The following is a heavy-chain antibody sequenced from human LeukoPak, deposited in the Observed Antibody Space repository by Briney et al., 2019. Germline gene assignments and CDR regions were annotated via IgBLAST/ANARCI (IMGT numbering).Heavy chain of an antibody. CDR1: GYIFTNYW. V-gene: IGHV5-51*01. D-gene: IGHD1-26*01. J-gene: IGHJ4*02. CDR3: ARRSGNFQADYNFDY. Sequence: GESLKISCKGSGYIFTNYWIAWVRQMPGKGLEWMGIIYPGDSVTRYSPSFQGQVTISADKSISTAYLQWSSLKASDTAMYYCARRSGNFQADYNFDYWGQGTLVTVSS. CDR2: IYPGDSVT.